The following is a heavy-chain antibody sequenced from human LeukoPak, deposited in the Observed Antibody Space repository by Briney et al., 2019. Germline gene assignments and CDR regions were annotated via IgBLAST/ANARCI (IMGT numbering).Heavy chain of an antibody. D-gene: IGHD1-26*01. J-gene: IGHJ4*02. CDR2: ISTSGTTI. V-gene: IGHV3-48*03. Sequence: PGGSLRLSCAASGFTFSTYEMNWVRQAPGKGLEWVSYISTSGTTIYYADSVKGRFTISRDNAKNTLYLQMNSLRAEDTAVYYCASRSYSAYWGQGTLVTVSS. CDR1: GFTFSTYE. CDR3: ASRSYSAY.